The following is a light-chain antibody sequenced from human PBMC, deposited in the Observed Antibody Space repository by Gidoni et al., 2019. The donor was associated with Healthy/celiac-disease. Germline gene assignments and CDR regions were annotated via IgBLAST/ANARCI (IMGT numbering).Light chain of an antibody. V-gene: IGLV2-23*03. CDR3: CSYAGSSTFGV. CDR1: SSDVGSYNL. J-gene: IGLJ2*01. CDR2: EGS. Sequence: QSALTQPASVSGSPGPSITISCTGTSSDVGSYNLVSWYPQPPGKAPKLMIYEGSKRPSGVSNRFSGSKSGNTASLTISGLQAEDEADYYGCSYAGSSTFGVFGGGTKLTVL.